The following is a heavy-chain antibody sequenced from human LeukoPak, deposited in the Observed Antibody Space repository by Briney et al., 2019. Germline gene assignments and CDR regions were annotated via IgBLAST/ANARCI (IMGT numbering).Heavy chain of an antibody. CDR1: AFDFFSYG. V-gene: IGHV3-74*01. D-gene: IGHD1-26*01. Sequence: GGSLRLSCVASAFDFFSYGMQWVRQAPGKGLLWVSRIFTDGSTTSYADSVKGRFTISRGTAKNTLYLEMKSLRVEDTAVYYCARELPREVSLDSWGQGTLVTVSP. CDR3: ARELPREVSLDS. CDR2: IFTDGSTT. J-gene: IGHJ5*01.